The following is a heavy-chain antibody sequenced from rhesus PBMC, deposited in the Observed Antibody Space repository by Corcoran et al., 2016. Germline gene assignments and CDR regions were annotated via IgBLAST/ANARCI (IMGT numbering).Heavy chain of an antibody. D-gene: IGHD3-16*01. J-gene: IGHJ6*01. Sequence: QVQLQESGPGLVKPSETLSLTCAVSGGSFSGYYWGWIRQPPGKGLEWIGYISGSSGRDHDNPYRESRVTISTETSKNQFSLKLSSVTAADTAVYYGANFGSYYSDYYGLESWGQGVVVTVSS. V-gene: IGHV4-165*01. CDR1: GGSFSGYY. CDR2: ISGSSGRD. CDR3: ANFGSYYSDYYGLES.